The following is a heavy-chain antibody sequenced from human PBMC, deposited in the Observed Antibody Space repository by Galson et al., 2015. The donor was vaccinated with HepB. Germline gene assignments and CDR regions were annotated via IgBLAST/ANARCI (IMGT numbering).Heavy chain of an antibody. V-gene: IGHV3-15*01. D-gene: IGHD3-10*01. CDR3: ATSLGFGYGASTVAVDY. CDR1: GFTFNNAW. Sequence: SLRLSCAASGFTFNNAWMSWVRQAPGKGLEWVGRIKSRAEDGTTIYAAPVRGRFTISRDDSMNTLYLQMNSLTTEDTGVYYCATSLGFGYGASTVAVDYWGQGTLVTVSS. CDR2: IKSRAEDGTT. J-gene: IGHJ4*02.